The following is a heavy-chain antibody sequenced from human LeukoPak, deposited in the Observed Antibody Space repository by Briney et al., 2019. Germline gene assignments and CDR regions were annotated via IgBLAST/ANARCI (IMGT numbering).Heavy chain of an antibody. Sequence: GGTLRLSCAASGFTFSNYGMSWVRQAPGKGLEWVSAISGSGGSTYYADSVKGRFTISRDNSKNTLYLQMNSLRAEDTAVYYCAKAYYDILTGQAVGFDYWGQGTLVTVSS. D-gene: IGHD3-9*01. CDR2: ISGSGGST. V-gene: IGHV3-23*01. CDR3: AKAYYDILTGQAVGFDY. J-gene: IGHJ4*02. CDR1: GFTFSNYG.